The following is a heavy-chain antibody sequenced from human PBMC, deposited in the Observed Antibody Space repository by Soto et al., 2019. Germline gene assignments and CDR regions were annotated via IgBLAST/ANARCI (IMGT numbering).Heavy chain of an antibody. D-gene: IGHD2-15*01. J-gene: IGHJ5*02. CDR3: ARSLPTRYCSGGSCYSTYHNWFDP. CDR2: IYYSGST. Sequence: SETLSLTCTVSGGSISSSSYYWGWIRQPPGKGLEWIGSIYYSGSTYYNPSLKSRVTISVDTSKNQFSLKLSSVTAADTAVYCCARSLPTRYCSGGSCYSTYHNWFDPWGQGTLVTVSS. CDR1: GGSISSSSYY. V-gene: IGHV4-39*01.